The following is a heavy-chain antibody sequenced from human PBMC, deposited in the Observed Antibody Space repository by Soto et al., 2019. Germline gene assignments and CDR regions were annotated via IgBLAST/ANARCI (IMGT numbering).Heavy chain of an antibody. D-gene: IGHD3-10*01. Sequence: GASVKVSCKVSGYTLTELSMHWVRQAPGKGLEWMGGFDPEDGETIYAQKFQGRVTMTEDTSTDTAYMELSSLRSEDTAVYYCATGQFLYGSGSYYAFDIWGQGTMVTVSS. J-gene: IGHJ3*02. V-gene: IGHV1-24*01. CDR1: GYTLTELS. CDR3: ATGQFLYGSGSYYAFDI. CDR2: FDPEDGET.